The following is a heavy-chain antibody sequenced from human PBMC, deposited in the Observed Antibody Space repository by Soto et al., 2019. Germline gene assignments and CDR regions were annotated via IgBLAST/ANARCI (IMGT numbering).Heavy chain of an antibody. J-gene: IGHJ4*02. D-gene: IGHD3-9*01. CDR2: IYTSGTT. Sequence: SETLSLTCTVSGRSMSGYYCSWIRQPAGERLEWIGRIYTSGTTDFNPSLKGRVTMSVDTSKNQFSLKLTSVTAADTALYYCAREDYYDTGYYVVWGQGTQVTVSS. CDR1: GRSMSGYY. CDR3: AREDYYDTGYYVV. V-gene: IGHV4-4*07.